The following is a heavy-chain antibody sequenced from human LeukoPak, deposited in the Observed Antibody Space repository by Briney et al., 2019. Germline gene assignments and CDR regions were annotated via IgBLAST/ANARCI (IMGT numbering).Heavy chain of an antibody. CDR1: GYTFTGYY. V-gene: IGHV1-2*02. D-gene: IGHD2-21*02. CDR2: INPNSSGT. J-gene: IGHJ1*01. Sequence: GASVKVSCKASGYTFTGYYMHWVRQAPGQGLEWMGWINPNSSGTNYAQKFQGRVTMTRDTSISTAYMELSRLRSDDTAVYYCARGVVVTAIYFQHWGQGTLVTVSS. CDR3: ARGVVVTAIYFQH.